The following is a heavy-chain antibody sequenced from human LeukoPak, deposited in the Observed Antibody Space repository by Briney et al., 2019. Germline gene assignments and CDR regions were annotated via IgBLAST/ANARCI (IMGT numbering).Heavy chain of an antibody. CDR2: ISHDGSKK. J-gene: IGHJ4*02. CDR1: GFTFSSYA. D-gene: IGHD3-22*01. V-gene: IGHV3-30*04. Sequence: GRSLRLSCAASGFTFSSYAMHWVRQAPGKGLGWVAVISHDGSKKYYADSVKGRFTISRDNSKNTLYLQMNSLRAEDTAVYYCAREGYYDSSGYFTPIDYWGQGTLVTVS. CDR3: AREGYYDSSGYFTPIDY.